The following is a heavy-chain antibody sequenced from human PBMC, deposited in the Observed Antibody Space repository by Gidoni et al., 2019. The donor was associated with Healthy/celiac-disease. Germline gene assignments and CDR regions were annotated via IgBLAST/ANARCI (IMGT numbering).Heavy chain of an antibody. Sequence: EVQLVESGGGLVQPGRSLRLSCAASGFTFDDYAMHWVRQAPGKGLEWVSGISWNSGSIGYADSVKGRFTISRDNAKNSLYLQMNSLRAEDTALYYCAKDIMDQLLYGYTYAFDIWGQGTMVTVSS. CDR2: ISWNSGSI. J-gene: IGHJ3*02. D-gene: IGHD2-2*02. CDR3: AKDIMDQLLYGYTYAFDI. CDR1: GFTFDDYA. V-gene: IGHV3-9*01.